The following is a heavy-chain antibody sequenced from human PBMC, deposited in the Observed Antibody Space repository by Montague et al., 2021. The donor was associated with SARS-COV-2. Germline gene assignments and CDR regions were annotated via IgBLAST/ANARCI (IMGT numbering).Heavy chain of an antibody. CDR1: GGSISSGDYY. CDR2: IYYSGST. CDR3: ARDVGWYSSSWFDY. Sequence: TLSLTCTVSGGSISSGDYYWSWIRQHPGKGLEWIGYIYYSGSTYYNPSLKSRVTISVDTSKNQFSLKLSSVTAADTAVYYCARDVGWYSSSWFDYWGQGTLVTVSS. D-gene: IGHD6-13*01. V-gene: IGHV4-31*03. J-gene: IGHJ4*02.